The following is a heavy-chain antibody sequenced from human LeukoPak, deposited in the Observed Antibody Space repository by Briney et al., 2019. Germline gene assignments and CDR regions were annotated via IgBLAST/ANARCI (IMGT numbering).Heavy chain of an antibody. CDR1: GFTFSSYG. CDR2: IWYDGSNK. V-gene: IGHV3-33*01. CDR3: ARDEGATVTASNY. J-gene: IGHJ4*02. D-gene: IGHD4-17*01. Sequence: GGSLRLPCAASGFTFSSYGMHWVRQAPGKGLEWVAVIWYDGSNKYYADSVKGRFTISRDNSKNTLYLQMNSLRAEDTAVYYCARDEGATVTASNYWGQGTLVTVSS.